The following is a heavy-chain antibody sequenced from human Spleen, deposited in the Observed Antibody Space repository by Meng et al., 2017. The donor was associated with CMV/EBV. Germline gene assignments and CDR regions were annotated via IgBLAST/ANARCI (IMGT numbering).Heavy chain of an antibody. D-gene: IGHD5-18*01. J-gene: IGHJ4*02. Sequence: SETLSLTCAVYGGSFSGYYWSWIRQPPGKGLEWIGEINHSGSTNYNPSLKSRLTISVDTSKNQFSLRLSSVTAADTAVYYCARVEGDTAMAADYWGQGTLVTVSS. V-gene: IGHV4-34*01. CDR2: INHSGST. CDR1: GGSFSGYY. CDR3: ARVEGDTAMAADY.